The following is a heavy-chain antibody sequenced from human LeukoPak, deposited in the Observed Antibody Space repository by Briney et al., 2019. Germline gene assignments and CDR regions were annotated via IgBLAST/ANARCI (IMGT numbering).Heavy chain of an antibody. J-gene: IGHJ4*02. V-gene: IGHV3-20*04. CDR2: INWNGGST. Sequence: GGSLRLSCAASGFTFSSYWMSWVRQAPGKGLEWVSGINWNGGSTGYADSVKGRFTISRDNAKNSLYLQMNSLRAEDTALYYCARGAAGQRGFDYWGQGTLVTVSS. CDR1: GFTFSSYW. CDR3: ARGAAGQRGFDY. D-gene: IGHD4/OR15-4a*01.